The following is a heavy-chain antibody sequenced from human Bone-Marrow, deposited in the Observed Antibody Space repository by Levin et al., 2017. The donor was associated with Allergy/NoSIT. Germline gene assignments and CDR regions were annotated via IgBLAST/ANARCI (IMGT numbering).Heavy chain of an antibody. CDR1: GGSVSSGGHF. CDR3: VRGRTNFDY. Sequence: GSLRLSCPVSGGSVSSGGHFWTWIRQSPGKTLEWIGYIFYNGNTDYNPSLKSRVTISIDTSKNQFSLELRSATAADTAVYYCVRGRTNFDYWGPGILVT. J-gene: IGHJ4*02. CDR2: IFYNGNT. V-gene: IGHV4-61*08.